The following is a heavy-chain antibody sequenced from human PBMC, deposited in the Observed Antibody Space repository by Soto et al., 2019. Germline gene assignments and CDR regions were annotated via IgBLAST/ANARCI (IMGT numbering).Heavy chain of an antibody. Sequence: PSETLSLTCTVSGGSIGNYYWRWIRQPPGKGLEWIGYIHYSGSTWYNPSLKSRVTISVDKSRNQFSLKLSSVTAADTAVYFCAKNLYGYYVNPDIWGQGTMVTV. CDR2: IHYSGST. CDR1: GGSIGNYY. CDR3: AKNLYGYYVNPDI. D-gene: IGHD3-3*01. V-gene: IGHV4-59*01. J-gene: IGHJ3*02.